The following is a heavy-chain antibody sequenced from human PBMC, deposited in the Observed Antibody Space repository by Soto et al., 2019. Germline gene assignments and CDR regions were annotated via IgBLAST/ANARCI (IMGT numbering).Heavy chain of an antibody. J-gene: IGHJ5*02. CDR2: ISVYNGNT. V-gene: IGHV1-18*01. D-gene: IGHD4-4*01. CDR1: GYTFTNYG. Sequence: ASVKVSCKASGYTFTNYGINWVRQAPGQGLEWMGWISVYNGNTKYAQKIQGRVTMTTDTSTSTAYMELRTLRSDDTAVYYCARLRATPEGHEYSNYGKNWFDPWGQGTLVTVSS. CDR3: ARLRATPEGHEYSNYGKNWFDP.